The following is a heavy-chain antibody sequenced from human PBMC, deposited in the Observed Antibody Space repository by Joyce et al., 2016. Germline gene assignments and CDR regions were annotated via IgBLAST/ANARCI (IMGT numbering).Heavy chain of an antibody. V-gene: IGHV3-30*04. Sequence: QVHLVESGGGVVQPGNSLRLSCVVSGIDISVDAFNWVRQAPGKGLDWVTTISHAGYRRYADSVKGRFTVSRDDSKKMVDLEMNNLRVDDTAIYYCARIGYGVSLGNGFDPWGQGTPVTVSS. D-gene: IGHD2-15*01. CDR3: ARIGYGVSLGNGFDP. CDR1: GIDISVDA. J-gene: IGHJ5*02. CDR2: ISHAGYR.